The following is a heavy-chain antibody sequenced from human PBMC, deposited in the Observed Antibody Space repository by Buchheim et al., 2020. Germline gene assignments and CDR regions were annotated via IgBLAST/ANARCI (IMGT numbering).Heavy chain of an antibody. D-gene: IGHD4-17*01. CDR1: GYTFTSYY. CDR3: ARGAVTHPYWYFDL. CDR2: INPSGGST. Sequence: QVQLVQSGAEVKKPGASVKASCKASGYTFTSYYMHWVRQAPGQGLEWMGIINPSGGSTSYAQKFQGRVTLTRDTPATTADMELSSLRSEDTAVYYCARGAVTHPYWYFDLWGRGTL. J-gene: IGHJ2*01. V-gene: IGHV1-46*01.